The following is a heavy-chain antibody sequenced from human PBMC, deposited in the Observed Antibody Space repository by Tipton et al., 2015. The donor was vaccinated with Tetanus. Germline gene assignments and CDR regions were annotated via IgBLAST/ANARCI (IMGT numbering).Heavy chain of an antibody. Sequence: SLRLSCEASGFTFSTYWMHWVRQAPGKGLVWVSRIDSDGSGTTYADSVKGRFTISRDNAKNTLYLQMNSLRVEDTAVYYCVRDGGCSGWLAYWGQGALVTVFS. D-gene: IGHD6-19*01. CDR3: VRDGGCSGWLAY. CDR1: GFTFSTYW. CDR2: IDSDGSGT. V-gene: IGHV3-74*01. J-gene: IGHJ4*02.